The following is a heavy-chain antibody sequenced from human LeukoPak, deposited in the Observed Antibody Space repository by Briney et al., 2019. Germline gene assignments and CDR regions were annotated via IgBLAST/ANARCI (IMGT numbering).Heavy chain of an antibody. Sequence: PSETLSLTCAVYGGSISGYYWSWIRQPRGKGLEWIGEINHSGSTNYNPSLKSRVTISVDTSKNQFSLKLSSVTAADTAVYYCARGWAGDYVWGSYRQYYFDYWGEGTLVTVSS. J-gene: IGHJ4*02. CDR1: GGSISGYY. CDR2: INHSGST. V-gene: IGHV4-34*01. CDR3: ARGWAGDYVWGSYRQYYFDY. D-gene: IGHD3-16*02.